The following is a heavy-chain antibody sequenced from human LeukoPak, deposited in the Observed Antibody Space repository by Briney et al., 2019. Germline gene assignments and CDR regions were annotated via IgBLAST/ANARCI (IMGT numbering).Heavy chain of an antibody. J-gene: IGHJ4*02. CDR1: GYTFTDYY. CDR3: ATVGDGYNSSPGDVDY. D-gene: IGHD5-24*01. V-gene: IGHV1-69-2*01. Sequence: ATVKISCKVSGYTFTDYYMHWVQQAPGKGLEGMGLVDPEDGETIYAEKFQGRVTITADTSTDTAYMELSSLRSEGTAVYYCATVGDGYNSSPGDVDYWGQGTLVTVSS. CDR2: VDPEDGET.